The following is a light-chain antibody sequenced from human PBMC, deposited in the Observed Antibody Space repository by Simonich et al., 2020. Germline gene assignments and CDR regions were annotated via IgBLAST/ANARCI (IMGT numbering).Light chain of an antibody. CDR1: QSISSY. Sequence: DIQMTQSPSSLSASVGDRDTITCRASQSISSYLNWYQQKPGKAHKLLIYAASSLQSGVPTRFSGSGSGTDFTLTISSLQPEDFATYYCQQSYSTPYTFGQGTKLEIK. CDR3: QQSYSTPYT. CDR2: AAS. V-gene: IGKV1-39*01. J-gene: IGKJ2*01.